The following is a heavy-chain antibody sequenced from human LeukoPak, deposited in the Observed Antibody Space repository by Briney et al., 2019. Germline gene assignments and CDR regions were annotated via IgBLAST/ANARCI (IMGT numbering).Heavy chain of an antibody. CDR1: GYTFTSYG. J-gene: IGHJ4*02. Sequence: ASVKVSCKASGYTFTSYGISWVRQAPGQGLEWMGWVSAYNGNTNYAQKLQGRVTMTTDTSTGTAYMELRSLRSDDTAVYYCARRSTLYSSGRFYFDYWGQGTLVTVSS. CDR2: VSAYNGNT. CDR3: ARRSTLYSSGRFYFDY. V-gene: IGHV1-18*01. D-gene: IGHD6-19*01.